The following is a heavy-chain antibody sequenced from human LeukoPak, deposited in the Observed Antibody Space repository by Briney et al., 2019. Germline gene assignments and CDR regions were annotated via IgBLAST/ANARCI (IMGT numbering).Heavy chain of an antibody. D-gene: IGHD4/OR15-4a*01. CDR3: ARRAGAYSHPYDY. CDR2: ISSSSSTI. CDR1: GFTFSSYS. J-gene: IGHJ4*02. Sequence: GGSLRLSCAASGFTFSSYSMNWVRQAPGKGLEWVSYISSSSSTIYYADSVKGRFTISRDNAKNSLYPQMNSLRADDTAVYYCARRAGAYSHPYDYWGQGTLVTVSS. V-gene: IGHV3-48*01.